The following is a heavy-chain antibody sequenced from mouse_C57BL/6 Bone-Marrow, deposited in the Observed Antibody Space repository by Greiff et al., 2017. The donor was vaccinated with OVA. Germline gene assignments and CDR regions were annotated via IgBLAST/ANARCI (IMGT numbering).Heavy chain of an antibody. CDR3: TRDRDRGDAMDY. J-gene: IGHJ4*01. CDR1: GFTFSSYA. CDR2: ISSGGDYI. D-gene: IGHD2-14*01. Sequence: EVQRVESGGGLVQPGGSLKLSCAASGFTFSSYAMSWVRQTPEKRLEWVAYISSGGDYIYYADTVKGRFTISRDNARNTLYLQMSSLKSEDTAMYYCTRDRDRGDAMDYWGQGTSVTVSS. V-gene: IGHV5-9-1*02.